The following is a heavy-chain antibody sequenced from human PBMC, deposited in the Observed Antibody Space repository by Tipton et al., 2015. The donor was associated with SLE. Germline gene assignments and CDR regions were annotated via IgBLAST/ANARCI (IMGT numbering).Heavy chain of an antibody. Sequence: TLSLTCTVSGGSISSHYWSWIRQPPGKGLEWIGYIYYSGSTNYNPSLKSRVTISVDTSKNQFSLKLTSVTAADTAVYYCARVVGSGWLNWFDPWGQGTLVTVSS. D-gene: IGHD6-19*01. CDR2: IYYSGST. CDR3: ARVVGSGWLNWFDP. J-gene: IGHJ5*02. V-gene: IGHV4-59*08. CDR1: GGSISSHY.